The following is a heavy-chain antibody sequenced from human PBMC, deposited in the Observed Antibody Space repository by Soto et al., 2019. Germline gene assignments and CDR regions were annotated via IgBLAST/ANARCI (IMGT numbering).Heavy chain of an antibody. CDR2: MNPNSGNT. J-gene: IGHJ3*02. CDR3: ARDTLSYSGDFDI. Sequence: GASVKVSCKASGYTFTSYDINWVRQATGQGLEWMGWMNPNSGNTGYAQKFQGRVTMTRNTSISTAYMELRSLRSDDTAVYYCARDTLSYSGDFDIWGQGTMVTVSS. V-gene: IGHV1-8*01. CDR1: GYTFTSYD. D-gene: IGHD6-19*01.